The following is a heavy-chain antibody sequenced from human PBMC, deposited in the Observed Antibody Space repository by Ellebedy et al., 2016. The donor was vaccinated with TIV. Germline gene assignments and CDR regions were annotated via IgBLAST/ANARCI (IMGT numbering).Heavy chain of an antibody. D-gene: IGHD3-9*01. V-gene: IGHV4-31*03. CDR3: ARFRGYDILTGTYNWFDP. Sequence: SETLSLXCTVSGGSISSGGYYWSWIRQHPGKGLEWIGYIYYSGSTYYNPSLKSRVTISVDTSKNQFSLKLSSVTAADTAVYYCARFRGYDILTGTYNWFDPWGQGTLVTVSS. CDR2: IYYSGST. CDR1: GGSISSGGYY. J-gene: IGHJ5*02.